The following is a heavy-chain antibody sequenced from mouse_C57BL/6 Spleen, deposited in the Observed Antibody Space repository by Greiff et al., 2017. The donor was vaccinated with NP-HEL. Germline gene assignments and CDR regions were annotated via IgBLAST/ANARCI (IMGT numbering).Heavy chain of an antibody. CDR3: TESGGPFAY. J-gene: IGHJ3*01. Sequence: EVQVVESGGGLVQPGGSMKLSCVASGFTFSNYWMNWVRQSPEKGLEWVAQIRLKSDNYATHYAESVKGRFTISRDDSKSSVYLQMNNLRAEDTGIYYCTESGGPFAYWGQGTLVTVSA. D-gene: IGHD1-1*02. CDR1: GFTFSNYW. CDR2: IRLKSDNYAT. V-gene: IGHV6-3*01.